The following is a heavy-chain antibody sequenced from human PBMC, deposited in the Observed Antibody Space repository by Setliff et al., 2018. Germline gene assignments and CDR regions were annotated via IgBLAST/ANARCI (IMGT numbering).Heavy chain of an antibody. Sequence: ASETLSLTCRVSGGSVSTFYWTWIRQPPGKGLEWIGYIFTSGSTQYNPSLKSRATISRDTSSNQFSLNLNSVTAADTGVYYCARHVGPADRADYFQHWGQGTLVTVS. CDR3: ARHVGPADRADYFQH. CDR1: GGSVSTFY. V-gene: IGHV4-4*09. J-gene: IGHJ1*01. CDR2: IFTSGST.